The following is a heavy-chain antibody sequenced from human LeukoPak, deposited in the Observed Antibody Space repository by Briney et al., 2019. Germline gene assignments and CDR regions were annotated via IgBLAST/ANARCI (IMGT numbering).Heavy chain of an antibody. CDR3: AKDMRPIVVVPAAMRPDY. J-gene: IGHJ4*02. D-gene: IGHD2-2*01. V-gene: IGHV3-30*02. Sequence: PGGSLRLSCAASGFTFSSYGMHWVRQAPGKGLEWVAFIRYDGSNKYYADSVKGRFTISRDNSKNTLYLQMNSLRAEGTAVYYCAKDMRPIVVVPAAMRPDYWGQGTLVTVSS. CDR1: GFTFSSYG. CDR2: IRYDGSNK.